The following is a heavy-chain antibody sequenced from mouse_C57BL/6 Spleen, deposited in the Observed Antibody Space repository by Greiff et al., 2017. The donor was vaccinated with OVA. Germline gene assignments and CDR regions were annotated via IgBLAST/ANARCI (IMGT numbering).Heavy chain of an antibody. J-gene: IGHJ4*01. Sequence: QVQLQQPGAELVKPGASVKLSCKASGYTFTSYWMHWVKQRPGQGLEWIGMIHPNSGSTKYNEKFKSKATLTVDKSSSTAYMQLSSLTSEDSAVYYCARGTYGSSSGAMDYWGQGTSVTVSS. V-gene: IGHV1-64*01. CDR1: GYTFTSYW. D-gene: IGHD1-1*01. CDR2: IHPNSGST. CDR3: ARGTYGSSSGAMDY.